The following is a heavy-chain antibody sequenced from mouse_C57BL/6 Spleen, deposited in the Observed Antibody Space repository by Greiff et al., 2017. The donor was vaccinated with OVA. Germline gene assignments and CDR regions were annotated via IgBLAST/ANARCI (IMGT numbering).Heavy chain of an antibody. CDR3: ARVAHYFDY. J-gene: IGHJ2*01. CDR1: GFTFSDYY. Sequence: EVKLVESEGGLVQPGSSMKLSCTASGFTFSDYYMAWVRQVPEKGLEWVANINYDGSSTYYLDSLKSRFIISRDNAKNILYLQMGSLKSEDTATYYCARVAHYFDYWGQGTTLTVSS. V-gene: IGHV5-16*01. CDR2: INYDGSST.